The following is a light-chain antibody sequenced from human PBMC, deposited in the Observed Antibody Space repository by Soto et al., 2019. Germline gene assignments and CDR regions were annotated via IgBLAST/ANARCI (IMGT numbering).Light chain of an antibody. CDR2: WAS. CDR1: HIVLYSANDENY. CDR3: QQYYSIPPT. J-gene: IGKJ4*01. V-gene: IGKV4-1*01. Sequence: DIVMTQSPASLAVSLGEMATVNCESIHIVLYSANDENYLAWYQQKPGQPPKLLIYWASTRESGVPDRFSGSGSGTDFTLTISSLQAEDVAVYYCQQYYSIPPTFGGGTKVDIK.